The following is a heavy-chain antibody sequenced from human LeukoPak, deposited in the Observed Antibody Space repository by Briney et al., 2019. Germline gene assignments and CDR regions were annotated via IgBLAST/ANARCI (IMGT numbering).Heavy chain of an antibody. V-gene: IGHV1-69*13. CDR1: GGTFSSYG. D-gene: IGHD6-13*01. CDR3: ASGPYSSSWYVH. J-gene: IGHJ5*02. Sequence: SVKVSCKASGGTFSSYGISWVRQAPGQGLEWMGGIIPIFGTANYAQKFQGRVTITADESTSTAYMELSSLRSEDTAVYYCASGPYSSSWYVHWGQGTLVTVSS. CDR2: IIPIFGTA.